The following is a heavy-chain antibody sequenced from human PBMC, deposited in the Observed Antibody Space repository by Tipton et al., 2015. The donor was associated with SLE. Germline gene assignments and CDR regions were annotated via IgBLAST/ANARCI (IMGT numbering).Heavy chain of an antibody. J-gene: IGHJ6*02. V-gene: IGHV3-23*01. D-gene: IGHD4-17*01. Sequence: SLRLSCAASGFTFSSYAMSWVRQAPGKGLEWVSAISGSGGSTYYADSVKGRFTISRDNSKNTLYLQMNSLRAEDTAVYYCAKGEYGDYYYYYGMDVWGQRTTVTVSS. CDR1: GFTFSSYA. CDR2: ISGSGGST. CDR3: AKGEYGDYYYYYGMDV.